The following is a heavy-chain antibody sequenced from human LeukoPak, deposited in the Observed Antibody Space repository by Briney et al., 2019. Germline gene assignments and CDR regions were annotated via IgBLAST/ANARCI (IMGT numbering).Heavy chain of an antibody. J-gene: IGHJ4*02. CDR1: GFTFDDYA. Sequence: PGRSLRLSCAASGFTFDDYAMHWVRHAPGKGLEWVSGIGWNSGSIGYADSVKGRFTISRDNAKNSLYLQMNSLRAEDTALYYCAKVTYYDFSSGYPQVSYFDYWGQGTLVTVSS. V-gene: IGHV3-9*01. CDR2: IGWNSGSI. D-gene: IGHD3-3*01. CDR3: AKVTYYDFSSGYPQVSYFDY.